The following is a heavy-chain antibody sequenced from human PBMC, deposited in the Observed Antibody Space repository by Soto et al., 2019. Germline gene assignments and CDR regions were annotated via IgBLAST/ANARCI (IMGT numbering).Heavy chain of an antibody. CDR2: IIPIFGTA. CDR1: GGTFSSYA. V-gene: IGHV1-69*01. CDR3: ARDTILLDYDSGYYYGMDV. Sequence: QVQLVQSGAEVKKPGSSVKVSYRASGGTFSSYAISWVRQAPGQGVEWMGGIIPIFGTANYAQKFQGKVTITADESTSTAYMELCSRRSEDKAVNSCARDTILLDYDSGYYYGMDVWGQGTTVTVSS. D-gene: IGHD3-22*01. J-gene: IGHJ6*02.